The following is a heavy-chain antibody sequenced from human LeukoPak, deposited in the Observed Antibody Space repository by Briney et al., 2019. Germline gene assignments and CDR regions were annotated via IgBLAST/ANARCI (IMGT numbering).Heavy chain of an antibody. CDR2: IIDNGDRT. Sequence: GGSLRLSCAASGFTFSRFAMNWVRQAPGKGLEWVATIIDNGDRTYCADSVRGRFTLSRDNSNNTLSLQMNSLRAEDTATYYCSKGITLVRGFTDFDYWGQGTLVTVSS. CDR1: GFTFSRFA. V-gene: IGHV3-23*01. CDR3: SKGITLVRGFTDFDY. J-gene: IGHJ4*02. D-gene: IGHD3-10*01.